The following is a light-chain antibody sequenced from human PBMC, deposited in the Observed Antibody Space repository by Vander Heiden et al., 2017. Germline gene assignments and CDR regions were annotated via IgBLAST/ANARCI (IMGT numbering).Light chain of an antibody. CDR1: QSISSY. V-gene: IGKV1-39*01. CDR3: QQSYSTPRALT. CDR2: AAS. J-gene: IGKJ4*01. Sequence: DIQMTQSPSSLSASVGDRATITCRASQSISSYLNWYQQKPGKAPKLLIYAASSLQSGVPSRFSGSGSGTDFTLTISSRQPEDFATYYCQQSYSTPRALTFGGGTKVEIK.